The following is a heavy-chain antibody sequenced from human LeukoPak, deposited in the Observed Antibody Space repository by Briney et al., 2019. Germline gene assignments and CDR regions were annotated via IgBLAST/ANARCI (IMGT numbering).Heavy chain of an antibody. V-gene: IGHV3-30-3*02. CDR3: AKSVGYCSGGSCYGFGIDY. D-gene: IGHD2-15*01. J-gene: IGHJ4*02. CDR1: GFTFSSYA. Sequence: PGGSLRLSCAASGFTFSSYAMHWVRQAPGKGLEWVAVISYDGSNKYYADSVKGRFTISRDNAKNSLYLQMNSLRAEDTAVYYCAKSVGYCSGGSCYGFGIDYWGQGTLVTVSS. CDR2: ISYDGSNK.